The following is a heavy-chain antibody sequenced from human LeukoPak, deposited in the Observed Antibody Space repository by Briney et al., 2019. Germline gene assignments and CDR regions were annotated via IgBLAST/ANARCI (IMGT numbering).Heavy chain of an antibody. CDR3: ARSSSSVLDY. J-gene: IGHJ4*02. D-gene: IGHD6-6*01. Sequence: ASVKVSCKASGGTFSSYAISWVRQAPGQGLEWMGRIIPILGIANYAQKFQGRVTMTRNTSISTAYMELSSLRSEDTAVYYCARSSSSVLDYWGQGTLVTVSS. CDR2: IIPILGIA. CDR1: GGTFSSYA. V-gene: IGHV1-69*04.